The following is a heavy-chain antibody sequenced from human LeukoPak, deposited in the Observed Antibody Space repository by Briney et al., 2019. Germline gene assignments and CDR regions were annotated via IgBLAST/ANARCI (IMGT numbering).Heavy chain of an antibody. D-gene: IGHD6-19*01. Sequence: GGSLRLSCAASGFTFSSYAMHWVRQAPGKGLEWVAVISYDGSNKYYADSVKGRFTISRDNSKNTLYLQMNSLRAEDTAVYYCAKDSTSGWYYFDYWGQGTLVTVSS. CDR1: GFTFSSYA. V-gene: IGHV3-30*04. CDR2: ISYDGSNK. J-gene: IGHJ4*02. CDR3: AKDSTSGWYYFDY.